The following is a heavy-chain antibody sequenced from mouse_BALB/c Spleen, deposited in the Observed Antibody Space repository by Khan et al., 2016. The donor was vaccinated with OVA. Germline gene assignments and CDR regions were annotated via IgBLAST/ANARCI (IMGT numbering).Heavy chain of an antibody. V-gene: IGHV2-9*02. D-gene: IGHD2-1*01. CDR3: ARYYGNYGWYFDV. CDR2: IWTGGST. CDR1: GFSLTRYG. Sequence: QVQLKESGPGLVAPSQSLSITCTVSGFSLTRYGVPWVRQPPGKGLEWLGVIWTGGSTTYNSALMSRLSISKDNSKSHVFLKMNSLQTDDTAMYYCARYYGNYGWYFDVWGAGTTATVSS. J-gene: IGHJ1*01.